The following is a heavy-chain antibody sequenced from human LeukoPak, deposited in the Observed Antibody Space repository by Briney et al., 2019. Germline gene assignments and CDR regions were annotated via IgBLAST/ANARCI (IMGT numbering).Heavy chain of an antibody. V-gene: IGHV3-23*01. CDR2: IRASNADT. Sequence: GGSLRLSCAASGFTFSIYAMSWVRQAPGKGLEWVSAIRASNADTFYADSVQGRFIISRDNAKNSLYLQMNNLRAEDTAVYYCARVRGSGCLDQWGQGTLVTVSS. D-gene: IGHD6-19*01. J-gene: IGHJ4*02. CDR3: ARVRGSGCLDQ. CDR1: GFTFSIYA.